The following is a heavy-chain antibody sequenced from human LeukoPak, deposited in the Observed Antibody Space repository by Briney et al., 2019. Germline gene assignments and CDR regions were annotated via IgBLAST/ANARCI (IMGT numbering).Heavy chain of an antibody. CDR2: IYSGGST. V-gene: IGHV3-53*01. CDR3: ARDAPLDY. CDR1: GFTVSSNY. J-gene: IGHJ4*02. D-gene: IGHD1-1*01. Sequence: GGSLGLSCAASGFTVSSNYMSWVRQAPGKGLEWVSVIYSGGSTYYADSARGRFTISRDNSKNTLYLQMNSLRAEDTAVYYCARDAPLDYRGQGTLVTVSS.